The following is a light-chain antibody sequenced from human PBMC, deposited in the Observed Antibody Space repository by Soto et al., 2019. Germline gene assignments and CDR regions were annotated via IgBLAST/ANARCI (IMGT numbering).Light chain of an antibody. Sequence: TQPPSGTRVALRSRSISYTATSNDVGIYNSVSWYQQHPGKAPKLMIYEVTKRPSGVPDRFSGSKSGNTASLTVSGLQAEDEADYYCSSYAGSNPYVFGTGTKVTVL. CDR1: SNDVGIYNS. CDR3: SSYAGSNPYV. V-gene: IGLV2-8*02. CDR2: EVT. J-gene: IGLJ1*01.